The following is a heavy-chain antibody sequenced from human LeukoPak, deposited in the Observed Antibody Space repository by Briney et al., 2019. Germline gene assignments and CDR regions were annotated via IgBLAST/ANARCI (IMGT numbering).Heavy chain of an antibody. Sequence: TGGSLRLSCAASGFTVSSNYMSWVRQAPGKGLEWVSVIYSGGSTYYADSVKGRFTISRHNSNNTLYLQMNSLRADDTAVYYCARYSSSYAMDVWGQGTTVTVSS. D-gene: IGHD3-22*01. CDR3: ARYSSSYAMDV. V-gene: IGHV3-53*04. CDR1: GFTVSSNY. CDR2: IYSGGST. J-gene: IGHJ6*02.